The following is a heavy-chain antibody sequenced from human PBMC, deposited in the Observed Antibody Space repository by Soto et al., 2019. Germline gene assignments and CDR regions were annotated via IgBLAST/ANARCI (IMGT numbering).Heavy chain of an antibody. V-gene: IGHV3-23*01. CDR1: GFTFSSYA. J-gene: IGHJ4*02. Sequence: GGSLRLSCAASGFTFSSYAMSWVRQAPGKGLEWVSAISGSGGSTYYADSVKGRFTISRDNSKNTLYLQMNSLRAEDTAVYYCAKQPSNREGSNWAYYFDYWGQGTLVTVSS. CDR2: ISGSGGST. CDR3: AKQPSNREGSNWAYYFDY. D-gene: IGHD4-4*01.